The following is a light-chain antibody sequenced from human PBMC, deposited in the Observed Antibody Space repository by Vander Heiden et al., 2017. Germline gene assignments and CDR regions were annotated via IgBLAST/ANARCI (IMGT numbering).Light chain of an antibody. CDR3: HQSYSTPQT. CDR1: RRVGTY. J-gene: IGKJ1*01. CDR2: TAS. Sequence: DIQMTQSPSSLSASVGDRVTMSCRASRRVGTYVNWYQQTPGKAPKLLISTASHLQSGVPPRFNGTGSGADFILVITNLQPEDFATYFCHQSYSTPQTFGLGTKVELK. V-gene: IGKV1-39*01.